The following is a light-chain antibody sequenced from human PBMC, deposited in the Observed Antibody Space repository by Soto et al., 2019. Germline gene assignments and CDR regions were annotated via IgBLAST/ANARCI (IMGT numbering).Light chain of an antibody. V-gene: IGKV3-11*01. CDR1: QSISNS. CDR2: DAS. CDR3: QQSYSTPIT. Sequence: EIVLTQCPATLSLSPGERATLSCRASQSISNSLAWYQQKPGQAPRLLIYDASNRATGIPARFSGSGSGTEFTLTISSLQSEDFATYYCQQSYSTPITFGQGTRLEIK. J-gene: IGKJ5*01.